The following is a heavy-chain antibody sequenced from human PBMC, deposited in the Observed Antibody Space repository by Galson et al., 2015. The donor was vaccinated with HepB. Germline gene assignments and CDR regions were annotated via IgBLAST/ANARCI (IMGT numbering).Heavy chain of an antibody. V-gene: IGHV3-15*01. CDR3: STVRMITFGGVIVNYYFDY. D-gene: IGHD3-16*02. Sequence: SLRLSCAASGFTSSNAWMSWVRQAPGKGLEWVGRIKSKNEGGTTDYAAPVKGRFTISRDDSKNTLYLQMNSPKTEDTAVYYCSTVRMITFGGVIVNYYFDYWGQGTLVTVSP. J-gene: IGHJ4*02. CDR2: IKSKNEGGTT. CDR1: GFTSSNAW.